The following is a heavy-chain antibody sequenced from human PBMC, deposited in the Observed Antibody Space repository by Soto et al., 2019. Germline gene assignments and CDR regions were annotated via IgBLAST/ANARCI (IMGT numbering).Heavy chain of an antibody. CDR3: AKVWVAAPSAREAFDI. Sequence: GGSLRLSCAASGFTFSSYAMSWVRQAPGKGLEWVSAISGSGGSTYYADSVKGRFTISRDNSKNTLYLQMNSLRAGDTAVYYCAKVWVAAPSAREAFDIWGQGTMVTVSS. CDR2: ISGSGGST. J-gene: IGHJ3*02. CDR1: GFTFSSYA. D-gene: IGHD2-15*01. V-gene: IGHV3-23*01.